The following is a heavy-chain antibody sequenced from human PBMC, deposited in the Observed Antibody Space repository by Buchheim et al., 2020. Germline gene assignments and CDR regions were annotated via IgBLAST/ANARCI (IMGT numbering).Heavy chain of an antibody. CDR2: INAGNGNT. CDR3: ARWCPHGCYYYYYGMDV. J-gene: IGHJ6*02. CDR1: GYTFTSYA. V-gene: IGHV1-3*01. D-gene: IGHD2-15*01. Sequence: QVQLVQSGAEVKKPGSSVKVSCKASGYTFTSYAMHWVRQAPGQRLEWMGWINAGNGNTKYSQKFQGRVTITRDTSASTAYMELSSLRSEDTAVYYCARWCPHGCYYYYYGMDVWGQGTT.